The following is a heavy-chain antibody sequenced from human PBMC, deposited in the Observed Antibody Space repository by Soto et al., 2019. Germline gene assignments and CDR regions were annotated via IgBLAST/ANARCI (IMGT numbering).Heavy chain of an antibody. CDR3: ARAPTGGYSGYEDYYYYGMDD. D-gene: IGHD5-12*01. Sequence: PSETLSLTCTVSGGSISSYYWSWIRQPPGKGLEWIGYIYYSGSTNYNPSLKSRVTISVDTSKNQFSLKLSSVTAADTAVYYCARAPTGGYSGYEDYYYYGMDDWGQGTTVTVSS. J-gene: IGHJ6*02. V-gene: IGHV4-59*01. CDR2: IYYSGST. CDR1: GGSISSYY.